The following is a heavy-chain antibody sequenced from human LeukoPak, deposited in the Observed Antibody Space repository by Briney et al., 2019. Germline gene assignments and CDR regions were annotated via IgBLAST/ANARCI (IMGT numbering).Heavy chain of an antibody. J-gene: IGHJ4*02. D-gene: IGHD2-8*01. Sequence: GSLRVSCTASGYTFTGYYMHWVRQAPGQGLEWMGWINPDSGATNYAQSFQGRITMTRYTSISTAYMELSRLRSDDTALYYCARSEMADYWGQGTLVTVSS. CDR1: GYTFTGYY. V-gene: IGHV1-2*02. CDR3: ARSEMADY. CDR2: INPDSGAT.